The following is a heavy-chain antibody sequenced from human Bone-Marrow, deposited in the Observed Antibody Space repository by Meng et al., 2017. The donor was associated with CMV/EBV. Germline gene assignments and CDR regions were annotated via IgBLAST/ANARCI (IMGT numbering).Heavy chain of an antibody. V-gene: IGHV1-18*01. CDR3: VRSTSDKVRARFLDY. J-gene: IGHJ4*02. CDR2: ISAYNGNT. CDR1: GYTFTSYG. Sequence: ASVKVSCKASGYTFTSYGISWVRQAPGQGLEWMGWISAYNGNTNYAQKLQGRVTMTTDTSTSTAYMELRSLRSDDTAVYYCVRSTSDKVRARFLDYWGQGTLVTVSS. D-gene: IGHD2-2*01.